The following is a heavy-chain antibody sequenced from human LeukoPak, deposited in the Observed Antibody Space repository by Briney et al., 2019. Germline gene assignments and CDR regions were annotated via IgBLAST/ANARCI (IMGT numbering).Heavy chain of an antibody. D-gene: IGHD4-23*01. CDR2: IYYSGST. Sequence: SETLSLTCTVSGGSISSYYWSWIRQPPGKGLEWIGYIYYSGSTNYNPSLKSRVTISVDTSKNQFSLKLSSVTAADTAVYYCASNGSKRSSKYYFDYWGQGPWSPSPQ. CDR3: ASNGSKRSSKYYFDY. CDR1: GGSISSYY. J-gene: IGHJ4*02. V-gene: IGHV4-59*08.